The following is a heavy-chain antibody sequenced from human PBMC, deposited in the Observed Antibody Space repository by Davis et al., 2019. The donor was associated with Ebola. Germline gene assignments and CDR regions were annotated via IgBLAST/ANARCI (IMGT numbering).Heavy chain of an antibody. Sequence: SVKVSCKASGGTFSSYAISWVRQAPGQGLEWMGRIIPILGIANYAQKFQGRVTITADKSTSTAYMELSSLRSEDTAVYYCAGGPVGVVVVAATDYWGQGTLVTVSS. J-gene: IGHJ4*02. D-gene: IGHD2-15*01. CDR1: GGTFSSYA. CDR3: AGGPVGVVVVAATDY. CDR2: IIPILGIA. V-gene: IGHV1-69*04.